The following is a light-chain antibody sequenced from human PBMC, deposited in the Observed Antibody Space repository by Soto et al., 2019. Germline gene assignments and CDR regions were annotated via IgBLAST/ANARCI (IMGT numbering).Light chain of an antibody. CDR2: GAS. CDR1: QSVSSSY. V-gene: IGKV3-20*01. CDR3: QQYCSSPI. Sequence: DIVLTQSPGTLYLSPGERATLSCRASQSVSSSYLAWYQQQPGQAPRLLIYGASSSATGIPDRFSGSGSGTDFTLTFSRMEPEDFEVYFCQQYCSSPIFGQGTKLEIK. J-gene: IGKJ2*01.